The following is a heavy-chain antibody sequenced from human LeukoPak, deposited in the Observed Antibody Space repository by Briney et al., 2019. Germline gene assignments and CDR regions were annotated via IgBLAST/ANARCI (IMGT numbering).Heavy chain of an antibody. CDR1: GITFSNYF. Sequence: GGSLRLSCAASGITFSNYFMSWVRQAPGKGLEWVSALGPSGGNTYYADSVKGRFTISRDNSKNTLYLQMTSLRAEETAVYYCAKDSKMSYYGSGSHYDYWGQGTLVTVSS. D-gene: IGHD3-10*01. CDR3: AKDSKMSYYGSGSHYDY. CDR2: LGPSGGNT. V-gene: IGHV3-23*01. J-gene: IGHJ4*02.